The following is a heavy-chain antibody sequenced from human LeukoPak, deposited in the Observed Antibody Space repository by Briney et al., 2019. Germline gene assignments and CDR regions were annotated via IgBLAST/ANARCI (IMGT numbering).Heavy chain of an antibody. CDR1: GGTFSSYA. V-gene: IGHV1-69*13. J-gene: IGHJ3*02. CDR2: IIPIFGTA. Sequence: SVKVSCKACGGTFSSYAISWVRQAPGQGVQWMGGIIPIFGTANYAQKFQGRVTITADESTSTAYMELINLRTEDTAVYYCAEGSWSGFGPNAFDIWGQGTMVTVSS. D-gene: IGHD3-3*01. CDR3: AEGSWSGFGPNAFDI.